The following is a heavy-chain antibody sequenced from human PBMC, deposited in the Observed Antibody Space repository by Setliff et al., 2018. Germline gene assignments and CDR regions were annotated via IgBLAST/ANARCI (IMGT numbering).Heavy chain of an antibody. CDR2: ISYSGIT. V-gene: IGHV4-59*02. J-gene: IGHJ1*01. CDR1: GASVSSHY. Sequence: PSETQSLTCNVSGASVSSHYWDWIRQPPGKGLEWIGFISYSGITTYNVSLKSRVSISVDTSKNQLSLTLSSVTAADTAVYYCVREGYSEYFQDWGRGTLVTVSS. D-gene: IGHD1-1*01. CDR3: VREGYSEYFQD.